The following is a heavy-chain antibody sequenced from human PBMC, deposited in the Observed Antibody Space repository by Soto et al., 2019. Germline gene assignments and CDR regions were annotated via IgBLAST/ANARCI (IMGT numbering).Heavy chain of an antibody. Sequence: QVQLVQSGAEVKKPGSSVKVSCKASGGTFSSYVISWVRQAPGQGLEWMGGIIPIFGTANYAQKFQGRVTIIADKPTSTASMELSRLRSEETAVYYCARDPDYGDYQNNSEFDYWGQGTLVTVSS. J-gene: IGHJ4*02. CDR1: GGTFSSYV. D-gene: IGHD4-17*01. CDR3: ARDPDYGDYQNNSEFDY. CDR2: IIPIFGTA. V-gene: IGHV1-69*06.